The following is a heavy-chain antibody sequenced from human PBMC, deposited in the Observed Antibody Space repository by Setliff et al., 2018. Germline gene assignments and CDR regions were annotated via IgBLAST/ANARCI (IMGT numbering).Heavy chain of an antibody. J-gene: IGHJ5*02. CDR2: IQYDGSER. CDR3: VPQGPGYGNGWWTNWFDP. CDR1: GFIFNKFG. D-gene: IGHD6-19*01. Sequence: PGGSLRLSCVASGFIFNKFGMHWVRQAPGKGPEWLAFIQYDGSERNYVDSVKGRFTISRDNAKNSVYLQMNSLRADDTAVYYCVPQGPGYGNGWWTNWFDPWGQGTLVTVSS. V-gene: IGHV3-30*02.